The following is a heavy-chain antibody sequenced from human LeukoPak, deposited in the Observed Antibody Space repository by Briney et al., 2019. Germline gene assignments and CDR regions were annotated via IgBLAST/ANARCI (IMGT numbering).Heavy chain of an antibody. D-gene: IGHD4-17*01. CDR1: GGSISSYY. CDR3: ATTDDYGDYPPSYYYGMDV. J-gene: IGHJ6*02. V-gene: IGHV4-59*01. CDR2: IYHSGST. Sequence: PSETLSLTCTVSGGSISSYYWSWIRQPPGKGLEWIGYIYHSGSTSYNPSLKSRVTISVDTSKNQFSLKLSSVTAADTAVYYCATTDDYGDYPPSYYYGMDVWGQGTTVTVSS.